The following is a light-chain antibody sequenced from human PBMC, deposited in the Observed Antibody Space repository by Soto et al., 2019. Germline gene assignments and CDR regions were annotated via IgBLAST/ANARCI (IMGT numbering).Light chain of an antibody. CDR1: QSVRSI. CDR2: AAS. Sequence: EIVMTQSPATLSVSPGERATLSCRASQSVRSILAWYQQKPGQAPRLVIYAASTRATGIPDRFSGSVSGTEFTLTISSLQSEDFAVYYCQQYNEWPPFTFGQGTRLEIK. V-gene: IGKV3-15*01. CDR3: QQYNEWPPFT. J-gene: IGKJ5*01.